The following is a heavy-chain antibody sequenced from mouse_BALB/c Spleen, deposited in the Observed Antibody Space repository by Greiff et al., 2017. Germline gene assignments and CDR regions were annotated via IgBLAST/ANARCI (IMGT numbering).Heavy chain of an antibody. CDR2: ISYSGST. V-gene: IGHV3-2*02. Sequence: EVKLQESGPGLVKPSQSLSLTCTVTGYSITSDYAWNWIRQFPGNKLEWMGYISYSGSTSYNPSLKSRISITRDTSKNQFFLQLNSVTTEDTATYYCARKEYGNLYAMDYWGQGTSVTVSS. J-gene: IGHJ4*01. CDR1: GYSITSDYA. D-gene: IGHD2-10*02. CDR3: ARKEYGNLYAMDY.